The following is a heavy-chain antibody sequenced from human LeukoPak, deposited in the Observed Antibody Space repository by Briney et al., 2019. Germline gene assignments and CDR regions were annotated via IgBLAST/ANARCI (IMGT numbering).Heavy chain of an antibody. D-gene: IGHD4-17*01. CDR2: IYPGDSDT. CDR1: GYSFTSYW. V-gene: IGHV5-51*01. CDR3: ARGGYGDQYYYYGMDV. J-gene: IGHJ6*02. Sequence: GESLKISCKGSGYSFTSYWIGWVRQMPGKGLEWMGIIYPGDSDTRYGPSFQGQVTISADKSISTAYLQWSSLKASDTAMYYCARGGYGDQYYYYGMDVWGQGTTVTVSS.